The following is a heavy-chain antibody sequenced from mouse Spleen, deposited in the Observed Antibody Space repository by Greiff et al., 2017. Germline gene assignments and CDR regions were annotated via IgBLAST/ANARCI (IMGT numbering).Heavy chain of an antibody. CDR1: GFTFSSYG. V-gene: IGHV5-6*01. CDR2: ISSGGSYT. D-gene: IGHD3-1*01. J-gene: IGHJ1*03. Sequence: EVKLVESGGDLVKPGGSLKLSCAASGFTFSSYGMSWVRQTPDKRLEWVATISSGGSYTYYPDSVKGRFTISRDNAKNTLYLQMSSLKSEDTAMYYCARQGGTHFDVWGTGTTVTVSS. CDR3: ARQGGTHFDV.